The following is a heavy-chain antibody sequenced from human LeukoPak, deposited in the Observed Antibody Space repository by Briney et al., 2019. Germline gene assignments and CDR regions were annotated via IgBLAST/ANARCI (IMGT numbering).Heavy chain of an antibody. CDR3: SRGGDYYGSGSYYSSPAR. J-gene: IGHJ4*02. V-gene: IGHV1-69*13. CDR2: IIPIFGTA. CDR1: GYTFTSYG. Sequence: SVKVSCKASGYTFTSYGISWVRQAPGQGLEWMGGIIPIFGTANYAQKLQRRVTITADEYTSTAYMELSSLRSEARAVYYCSRGGDYYGSGSYYSSPARWGQGTLVTVSA. D-gene: IGHD3-10*01.